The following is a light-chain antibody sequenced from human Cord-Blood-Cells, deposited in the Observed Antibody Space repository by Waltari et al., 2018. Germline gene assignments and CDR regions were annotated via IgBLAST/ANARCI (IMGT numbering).Light chain of an antibody. V-gene: IGLV2-14*01. J-gene: IGLJ1*01. Sequence: QSALTQPASVSGSPGQSITISCTGTSSDVGGYNYVSWYQQHPGQAPKLMIYDVSKRPSGISSRFAGSKSGNTASLTISGLQAEDEADYYCSSYTGSSTYVFGTGTKVTVL. CDR3: SSYTGSSTYV. CDR2: DVS. CDR1: SSDVGGYNY.